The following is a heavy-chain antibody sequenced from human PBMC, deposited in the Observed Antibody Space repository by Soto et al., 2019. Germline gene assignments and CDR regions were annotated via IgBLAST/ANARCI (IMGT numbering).Heavy chain of an antibody. D-gene: IGHD3-10*01. J-gene: IGHJ4*02. CDR2: IYYSGST. CDR3: ATLAYGRSRSVGY. CDR1: GGSISTSRYF. Sequence: SETLSLTCAVSGGSISTSRYFWGWIRQPPGKGLEWIGSIYYSGSTYYNPSLRTRVTISVDRSKNQFSLKVSSVTAADTAVYYCATLAYGRSRSVGYWGQGTLVTVSS. V-gene: IGHV4-39*01.